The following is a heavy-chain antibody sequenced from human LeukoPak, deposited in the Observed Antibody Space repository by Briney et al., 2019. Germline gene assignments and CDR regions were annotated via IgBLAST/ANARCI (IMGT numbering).Heavy chain of an antibody. J-gene: IGHJ5*02. D-gene: IGHD3-3*01. Sequence: ASVKVSCKASGGTFSSYAISWVRQAPGQGLEWMGGIIPIFGTANYAQKFQGRVTMTRDTSTSTVYMELSSLRSEDTAVYYCARDLTVVTYYDFWSGYYCGFDPWGQGTLVTVSS. CDR3: ARDLTVVTYYDFWSGYYCGFDP. V-gene: IGHV1-69*05. CDR2: IIPIFGTA. CDR1: GGTFSSYA.